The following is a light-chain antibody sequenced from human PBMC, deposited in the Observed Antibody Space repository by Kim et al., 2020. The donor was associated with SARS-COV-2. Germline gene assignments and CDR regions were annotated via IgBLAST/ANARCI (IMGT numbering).Light chain of an antibody. CDR2: RNN. CDR3: AAWDDSLDVYV. Sequence: QSVLTQPPSASETPGQRVTISCSGSNSNIGSRSVNWYQLLPGTAPKLLIYRNNERPSGVPDRFSGSKSGTSASLAISGLQSEDEADYYCAAWDDSLDVYVFATGTKVTVL. CDR1: NSNIGSRS. J-gene: IGLJ1*01. V-gene: IGLV1-44*01.